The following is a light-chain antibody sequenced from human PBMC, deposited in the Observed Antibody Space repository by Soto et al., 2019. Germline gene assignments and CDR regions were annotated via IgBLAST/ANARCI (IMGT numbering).Light chain of an antibody. Sequence: EIVMTQSPAALSVSPGEGATLSCRASQGIGSTLAWYQQKPGQTPRLLIYDASTRAAGVPARFSGSGSGTDFTLTITSLQSQPFAIYYCQHYANWPLTFGGATKVDI. CDR1: QGIGST. J-gene: IGKJ4*01. CDR3: QHYANWPLT. V-gene: IGKV3-15*01. CDR2: DAS.